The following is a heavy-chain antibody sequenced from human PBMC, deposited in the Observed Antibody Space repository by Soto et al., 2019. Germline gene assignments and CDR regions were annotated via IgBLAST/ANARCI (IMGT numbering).Heavy chain of an antibody. Sequence: SETLSLTCTVSGGSISSYYWSWIRQPPGKGLEWIGYIYYSGSTNYNPSLKSRVTISVDTSKNQFSLKLSSLTAADTAVYYCARHITTWATYCSGGSCFAFDIWGQGTMVTVSS. D-gene: IGHD2-15*01. J-gene: IGHJ3*02. V-gene: IGHV4-59*08. CDR2: IYYSGST. CDR1: GGSISSYY. CDR3: ARHITTWATYCSGGSCFAFDI.